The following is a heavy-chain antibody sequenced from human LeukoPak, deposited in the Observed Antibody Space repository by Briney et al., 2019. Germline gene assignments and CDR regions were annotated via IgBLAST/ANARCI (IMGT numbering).Heavy chain of an antibody. CDR2: IYYSGTT. D-gene: IGHD2-15*01. V-gene: IGHV4-61*01. CDR1: GASASSGNYY. J-gene: IGHJ5*02. CDR3: ARFSGYCSAGSCYNWFDP. Sequence: SETLSLTCTVSGASASSGNYYWSWIRQPPGKGVEWIWYIYYSGTTYYQPSLKSRVTISVDTSKNQFSLKVTSVTAADTAIYYCARFSGYCSAGSCYNWFDPWGQGTLVTVSS.